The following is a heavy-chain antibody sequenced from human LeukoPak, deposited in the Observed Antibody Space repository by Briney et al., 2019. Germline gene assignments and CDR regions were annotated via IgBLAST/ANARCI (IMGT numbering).Heavy chain of an antibody. V-gene: IGHV4-39*07. D-gene: IGHD3-22*01. J-gene: IGHJ4*02. Sequence: SETLSHTCTVSGGSISSSSYYWGWIRQPPGKGLEWIGNIYYSGSTYYNPSLKSRVTISVDTSKNQFSLKLSSVTAADTAVYYCARERVSYYYDSSGYRALDYWGQGTLVTVSS. CDR1: GGSISSSSYY. CDR3: ARERVSYYYDSSGYRALDY. CDR2: IYYSGST.